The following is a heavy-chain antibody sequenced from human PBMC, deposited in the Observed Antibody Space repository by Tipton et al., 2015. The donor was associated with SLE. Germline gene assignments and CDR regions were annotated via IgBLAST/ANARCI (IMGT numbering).Heavy chain of an antibody. Sequence: GSLRLSCAASGFTFSSYEMNWVRQAPGKGLEWVSYISSSGSTIYYADSVKGRFTISRDNSKNTLYLQMNSLRAEDTAVYYCAKGLLWFGDDAFDIWGQGTMVTVSS. CDR1: GFTFSSYE. V-gene: IGHV3-48*03. CDR3: AKGLLWFGDDAFDI. CDR2: ISSSGSTI. J-gene: IGHJ3*02. D-gene: IGHD3-10*01.